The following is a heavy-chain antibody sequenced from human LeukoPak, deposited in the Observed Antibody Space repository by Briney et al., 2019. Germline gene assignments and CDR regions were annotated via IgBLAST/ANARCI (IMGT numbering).Heavy chain of an antibody. Sequence: PGGSLRLSCAASGFTFDDYAMHWVRQAPGKGLEWVSGISWNSGSIGYADSVKGRFTVSRDNAKNSLYLQMNSLRDEDTAVYYCARLDFWRGFDYWGQGTLVTVSS. D-gene: IGHD3-3*01. CDR1: GFTFDDYA. CDR3: ARLDFWRGFDY. CDR2: ISWNSGSI. J-gene: IGHJ4*02. V-gene: IGHV3-9*01.